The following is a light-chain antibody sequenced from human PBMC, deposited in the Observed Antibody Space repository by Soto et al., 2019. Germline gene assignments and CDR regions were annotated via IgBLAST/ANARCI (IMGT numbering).Light chain of an antibody. J-gene: IGKJ2*01. Sequence: IVLTQSPGTLSLSPGERATLSCRASQSVGSNYLAWYQQKPGQTPRLLIYGASGRATGIPDRFSGSGSGTEFTLTISRLEPEDFAVYYCQQYGSSPPTFGQGTKLEI. V-gene: IGKV3-20*01. CDR3: QQYGSSPPT. CDR2: GAS. CDR1: QSVGSNY.